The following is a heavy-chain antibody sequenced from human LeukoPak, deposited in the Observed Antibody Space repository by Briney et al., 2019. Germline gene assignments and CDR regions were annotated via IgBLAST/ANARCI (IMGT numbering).Heavy chain of an antibody. CDR3: AKDSGPYVSVPVALDS. V-gene: IGHV3-30*02. Sequence: GGSLRLSCAATGLSVSSNFMSWVRQAPGKGLEWVAFTRYDGTNKFHADSVKGRFTISRDNPMNTLYLQMNSLRAEDTAIYYCAKDSGPYVSVPVALDSWGQGALVTVSS. J-gene: IGHJ4*02. D-gene: IGHD2-2*01. CDR1: GLSVSSNF. CDR2: TRYDGTNK.